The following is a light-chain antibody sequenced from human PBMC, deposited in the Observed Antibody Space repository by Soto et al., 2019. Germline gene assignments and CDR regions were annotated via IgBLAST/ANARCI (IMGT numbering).Light chain of an antibody. CDR3: LQHNTYPRT. J-gene: IGKJ1*01. Sequence: DIPMTQSPSAMSASVGDRVTITCRASQGINNNLAWFQQKPGKVPERLMYLASTLESGVPSRFSGSGSGTEFTLTISSLQPEDFATYYCLQHNTYPRTFGQGTKVEVK. V-gene: IGKV1-17*03. CDR1: QGINNN. CDR2: LAS.